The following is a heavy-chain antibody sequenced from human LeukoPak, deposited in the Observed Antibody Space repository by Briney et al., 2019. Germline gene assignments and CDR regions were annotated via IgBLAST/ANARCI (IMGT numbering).Heavy chain of an antibody. CDR3: ALSIAAAGTPWYYYYYGMDV. CDR2: IYYSGST. Sequence: SETLSLTCTVSGGSISSGGYYWSWIRQHPGKGLEWIGYIYYSGSTYYSPSLKSRVTISVDTSKNQFSLKLSSVTAADTAVYYCALSIAAAGTPWYYYYYGMDVWGQGTTVTVSS. J-gene: IGHJ6*02. CDR1: GGSISSGGYY. V-gene: IGHV4-31*03. D-gene: IGHD6-13*01.